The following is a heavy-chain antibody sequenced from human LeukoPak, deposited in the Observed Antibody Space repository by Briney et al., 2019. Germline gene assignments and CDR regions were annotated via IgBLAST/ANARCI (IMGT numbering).Heavy chain of an antibody. CDR1: GFTVSSNY. Sequence: PGGSLRLSCAASGFTVSSNYMSWVRQAPGKGLEWVSVIYSGGSTYYANSVKGRFTISRDNSKNTLYLQMNSLRVEDTAVYYRARVSENYYYYGMDVWGQGTTVTVSS. CDR2: IYSGGST. V-gene: IGHV3-66*02. J-gene: IGHJ6*02. CDR3: ARVSENYYYYGMDV.